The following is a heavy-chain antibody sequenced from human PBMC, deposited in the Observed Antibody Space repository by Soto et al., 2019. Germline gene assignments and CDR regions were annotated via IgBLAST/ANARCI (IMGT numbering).Heavy chain of an antibody. CDR3: ATSGSSGWDFDY. J-gene: IGHJ4*02. CDR1: GFVFSSYS. V-gene: IGHV3-48*02. Sequence: GGSLRLSCATSGFVFSSYSMNWARQAAGKGLEWVSYISGSRSRSGYSIYYADSVKGRFTISRDNAKNSLYLQMNSLRDEDTAVYYCATSGSSGWDFDYWGQGTLVTVSS. CDR2: ISGSRSRSGYSI. D-gene: IGHD6-19*01.